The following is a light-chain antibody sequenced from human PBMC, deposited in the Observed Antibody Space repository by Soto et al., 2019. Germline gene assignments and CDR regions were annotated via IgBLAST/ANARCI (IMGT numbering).Light chain of an antibody. J-gene: IGLJ1*01. Sequence: QSVLTQPPSVSAAPGQKITISCSGSNSNIGSYFVSWYQQFPGTAPKLLIYEVSKRPSGVPDRFSGSKSGNTASLTISGLQAADEADYYCSLYTSENAYVFGTRTKVTVL. CDR2: EVS. V-gene: IGLV2-18*01. CDR3: SLYTSENAYV. CDR1: NSNIGSYF.